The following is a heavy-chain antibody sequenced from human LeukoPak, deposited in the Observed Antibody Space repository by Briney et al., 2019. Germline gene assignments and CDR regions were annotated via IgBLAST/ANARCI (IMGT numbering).Heavy chain of an antibody. CDR1: GFTFSSYA. CDR3: XXXXXXXPAAMQADY. CDR2: ISGSGGST. V-gene: IGHV3-23*01. J-gene: IGHJ4*02. Sequence: GGSLRLSCAASGFTFSSYAMSWVRQAPGKGLEWVSAISGSGGSTYYADSVKGRFTISRDNSKNTLYLQMNSLRAEDTAVYYXXXXXXXXPAAMQADYWGQGTLVTVSS. D-gene: IGHD2-2*01.